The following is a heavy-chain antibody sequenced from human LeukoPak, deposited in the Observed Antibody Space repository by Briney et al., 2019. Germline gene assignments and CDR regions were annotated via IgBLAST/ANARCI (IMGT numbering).Heavy chain of an antibody. D-gene: IGHD1-7*01. Sequence: GGSLRLSCAASGFTFSSYEMNWVRQAPGKGLEWVSYISSSGSTIYYADSVKGRFTISRDNAKNSLYLQMNSLRAEDTAVYYCAKGSSRITGTTGFDYWGQGTLVTVSS. CDR2: ISSSGSTI. CDR1: GFTFSSYE. CDR3: AKGSSRITGTTGFDY. J-gene: IGHJ4*02. V-gene: IGHV3-48*03.